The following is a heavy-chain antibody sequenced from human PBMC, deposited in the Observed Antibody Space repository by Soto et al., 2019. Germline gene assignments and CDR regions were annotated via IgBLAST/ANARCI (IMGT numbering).Heavy chain of an antibody. J-gene: IGHJ2*01. CDR3: ASRAKGAGATPSWSFDL. D-gene: IGHD1-26*01. Sequence: PGGSLRLSCAASGFTFSSYAMSWVRQAPGKGLEWVSAISGSGGSTYYADSVKGRFTISRDNSKNTLYLQMNSLRAEDTAVYYCASRAKGAGATPSWSFDLWGRGIMVTVSS. CDR1: GFTFSSYA. V-gene: IGHV3-23*01. CDR2: ISGSGGST.